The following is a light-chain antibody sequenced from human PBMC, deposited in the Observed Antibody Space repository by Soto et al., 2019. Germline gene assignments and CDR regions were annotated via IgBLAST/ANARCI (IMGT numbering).Light chain of an antibody. CDR3: SLYTSSSTWV. Sequence: QSALTQPPSVSGSPGQSVTISCTVTSSDVGDYEHVSWYQQAPGTAPKLIIFDVTNRPSGVPDRFSGSQSGNTPSLTIFGLQAEDEADYYCSLYTSSSTWVFGGGTKLTVL. CDR1: SSDVGDYEH. V-gene: IGLV2-18*01. J-gene: IGLJ3*02. CDR2: DVT.